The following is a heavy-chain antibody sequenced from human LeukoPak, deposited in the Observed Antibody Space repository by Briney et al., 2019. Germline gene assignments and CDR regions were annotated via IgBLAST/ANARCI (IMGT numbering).Heavy chain of an antibody. CDR1: GGSFSGYY. Sequence: PSETLSLTCAVYGGSFSGYYWSWIRQPPGKGLEWIGEINHSGSTNYTNYKSSLKSRVTISVDTSKNQFSLKLSSVTAADTAVYYCARRPVCSGGSCYLFDYWGQGTLVTVSS. V-gene: IGHV4-34*01. CDR3: ARRPVCSGGSCYLFDY. CDR2: INHSGSTNYT. J-gene: IGHJ4*02. D-gene: IGHD2-15*01.